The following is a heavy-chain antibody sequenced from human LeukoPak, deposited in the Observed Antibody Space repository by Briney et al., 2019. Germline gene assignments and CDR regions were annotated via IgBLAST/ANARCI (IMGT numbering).Heavy chain of an antibody. CDR3: ARSITGTPIGYYYGMDV. CDR1: DGSISSYY. Sequence: SETLSLTCTASDGSISSYYWSWIRQPAGKRLEWIGRMYTSGSTNYNPSLKSRVTMSVDTSKNHFSLKLNSVTAADTAVYYCARSITGTPIGYYYGMDVWGQGTTVTVSS. V-gene: IGHV4-4*07. CDR2: MYTSGST. J-gene: IGHJ6*02. D-gene: IGHD1-7*01.